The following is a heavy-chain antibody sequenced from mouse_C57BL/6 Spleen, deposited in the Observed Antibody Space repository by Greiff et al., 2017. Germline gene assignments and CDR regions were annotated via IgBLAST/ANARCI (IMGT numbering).Heavy chain of an antibody. J-gene: IGHJ1*03. CDR1: GYSITSGYD. D-gene: IGHD1-1*01. CDR2: ISYSGST. CDR3: ARDDYGSSYWYFDV. Sequence: EVKLMESGPGMVKPSQSLSLTCTVTGYSITSGYDWHWIRHFPGNKLEWMGYISYSGSTNYNPSLKSRISITHATSKNHFFLKLNSVTTEDTATYYCARDDYGSSYWYFDVWGTGTTVTVSS. V-gene: IGHV3-1*01.